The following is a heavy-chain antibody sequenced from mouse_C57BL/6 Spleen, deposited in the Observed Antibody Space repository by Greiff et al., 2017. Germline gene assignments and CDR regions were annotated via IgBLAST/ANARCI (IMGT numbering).Heavy chain of an antibody. V-gene: IGHV1-80*01. CDR1: GYAFSSYW. D-gene: IGHD2-4*01. J-gene: IGHJ4*01. CDR3: ARRGYDYGYAMDY. CDR2: IYPGDGDT. Sequence: VQLQQSGAELVKPGASVKISCKASGYAFSSYWMNWVKQRPGKGLEWIGQIYPGDGDTNYNGKFKGKATLTADKSSSTAYMQLSSLTSEDSAVYFCARRGYDYGYAMDYWGQGTSVTVSS.